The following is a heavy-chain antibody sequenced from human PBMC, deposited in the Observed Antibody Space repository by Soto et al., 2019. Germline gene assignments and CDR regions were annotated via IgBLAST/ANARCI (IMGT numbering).Heavy chain of an antibody. V-gene: IGHV3-33*01. CDR1: GFTFSNYG. Sequence: QVQLVESGGGVVQPGRSLRLSCAASGFTFSNYGMHWVRQAPGKGLEWVASIWHDGNNKYYADSVRGRFIISRDNSKNRLYLQMNSLRAEDTAVYYCARDLVGASDSYGLDGWGHGTPVTVSS. CDR3: ARDLVGASDSYGLDG. J-gene: IGHJ6*02. D-gene: IGHD1-26*01. CDR2: IWHDGNNK.